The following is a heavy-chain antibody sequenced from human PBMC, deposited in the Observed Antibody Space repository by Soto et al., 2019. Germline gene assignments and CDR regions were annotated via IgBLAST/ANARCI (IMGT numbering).Heavy chain of an antibody. J-gene: IGHJ5*02. Sequence: QVQLQESGPGLVKPSQTLSLTCTVSGGSISSGGYYWSWIRQHPGKGLEWIGYIYYSGSTYYNPSLKSRVTMSVDTSKNQFSLKLSSVTAADTAVYYCARDYAPSITGTTGWFDPWGQGTLVTVSS. CDR3: ARDYAPSITGTTGWFDP. D-gene: IGHD1-7*01. V-gene: IGHV4-31*03. CDR2: IYYSGST. CDR1: GGSISSGGYY.